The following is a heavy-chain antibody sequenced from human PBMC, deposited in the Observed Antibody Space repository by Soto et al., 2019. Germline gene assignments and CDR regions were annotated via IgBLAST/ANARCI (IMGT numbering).Heavy chain of an antibody. Sequence: QVQLVQSGAEEKKPGASVKVSCKASGYTFTSYAMHWVRQAPGQRLEWMGWINVGNGKTKFSQKFQGRVTITRHTSARTAYMELSSLRSEDTAVYYCAKDHQYGSGWYEGDDYYCYGMDVWGQGTTVTVSS. V-gene: IGHV1-3*05. CDR2: INVGNGKT. CDR3: AKDHQYGSGWYEGDDYYCYGMDV. D-gene: IGHD6-19*01. J-gene: IGHJ6*02. CDR1: GYTFTSYA.